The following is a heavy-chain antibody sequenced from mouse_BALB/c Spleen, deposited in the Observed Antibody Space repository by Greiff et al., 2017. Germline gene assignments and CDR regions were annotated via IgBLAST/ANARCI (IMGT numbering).Heavy chain of an antibody. CDR3: ARHYRAQFAY. CDR2: INPSNGRT. V-gene: IGHV1S81*02. CDR1: GYTFTSYW. Sequence: QVQLQQPGAELVKPGASVKLSCKASGYTFTSYWMHWVKQRPGQGLEWIGEINPSNGRTNYNEKFKSKATLTVDKSSSTAYMQLSSLTSEDSAVYDCARHYRAQFAYWGQGTLVTVSA. J-gene: IGHJ3*01. D-gene: IGHD2-14*01.